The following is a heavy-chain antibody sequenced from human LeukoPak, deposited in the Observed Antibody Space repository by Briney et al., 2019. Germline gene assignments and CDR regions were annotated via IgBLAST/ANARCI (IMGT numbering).Heavy chain of an antibody. CDR3: ARGYLAYYDSSGYVPYYFDY. V-gene: IGHV4-31*03. CDR1: GGSISSGGYY. CDR2: IYYSGST. D-gene: IGHD3-22*01. J-gene: IGHJ4*02. Sequence: PSQTLSLTCTVSGGSISSGGYYWSWIRQHPGKGLEWIGYIYYSGSTYYNPSLKSRVTISVDTSKNQFSLKLSSVTAADTAVYYCARGYLAYYDSSGYVPYYFDYWGQGTLVTVSS.